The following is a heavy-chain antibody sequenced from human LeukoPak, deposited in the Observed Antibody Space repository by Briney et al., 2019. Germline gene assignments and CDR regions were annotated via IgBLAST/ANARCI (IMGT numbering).Heavy chain of an antibody. CDR1: GDSVSSNSAA. D-gene: IGHD6-19*01. CDR3: AWAGTEFGISFDY. Sequence: SQTLSLTCAISGDSVSSNSAAWNWLRQSPSRGLEWLGRTYYRSRWYTDYAVSVRSRITINPDTSKNQFSLQLNSVSPEDTAVYYCAWAGTEFGISFDYWGQGALVTVSS. J-gene: IGHJ4*02. CDR2: TYYRSRWYT. V-gene: IGHV6-1*01.